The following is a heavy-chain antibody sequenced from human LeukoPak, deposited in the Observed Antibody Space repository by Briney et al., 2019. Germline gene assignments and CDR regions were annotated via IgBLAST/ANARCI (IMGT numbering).Heavy chain of an antibody. CDR2: IKRSESAM. J-gene: IGHJ3*02. CDR1: GFTFSIHW. V-gene: IGHV3-7*01. CDR3: ARGHPGAFDI. Sequence: GGSLRLSCAASGFTFSIHWMTWVRQAPGKGLEWVAYIKRSESAMYYADSVKGRFTISRDSARNSLFLQMNSLRVEDRAVYYCARGHPGAFDIWGQGTMVTVSS.